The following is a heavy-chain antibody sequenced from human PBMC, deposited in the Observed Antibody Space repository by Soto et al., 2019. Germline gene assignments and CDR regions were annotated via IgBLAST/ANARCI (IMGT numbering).Heavy chain of an antibody. J-gene: IGHJ5*02. CDR1: GDSVSSGGYS. D-gene: IGHD4-17*01. V-gene: IGHV4-30-2*01. Sequence: SETLSLTCAVSGDSVSSGGYSWSWIRQLPGKGLEWIGYIYHSGSTYYNPSLKSRVTISVDRSKNQFYLKLSSVTAADTAVYYCARFYGDYYNWFAPWGQGTRVTVSS. CDR3: ARFYGDYYNWFAP. CDR2: IYHSGST.